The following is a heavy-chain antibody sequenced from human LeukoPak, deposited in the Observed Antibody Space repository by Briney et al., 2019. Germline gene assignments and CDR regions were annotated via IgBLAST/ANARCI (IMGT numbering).Heavy chain of an antibody. CDR2: IWYDGSNK. D-gene: IGHD5-24*01. J-gene: IGHJ4*02. Sequence: GGSLRLSCAASGFTFSSYGMRWVRQAPGKGLEWVAVIWYDGSNKYYADSVKGRFTISRDNSKNTLYLQMNSLRAEDTAVYYCARDTNYLSGDVLGYWGQGTLVTVSS. V-gene: IGHV3-33*01. CDR3: ARDTNYLSGDVLGY. CDR1: GFTFSSYG.